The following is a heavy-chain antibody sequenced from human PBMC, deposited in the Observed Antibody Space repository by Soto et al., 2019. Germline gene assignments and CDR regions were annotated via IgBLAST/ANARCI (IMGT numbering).Heavy chain of an antibody. D-gene: IGHD3-3*01. V-gene: IGHV3-23*01. CDR1: GFTFSSYA. J-gene: IGHJ5*02. CDR2: ISGSGGST. Sequence: GGSLRLPCAASGFTFSSYAMSWVRQAPGKGLEWVSAISGSGGSTYYADSVKGRFTISRDNSKNTLYLQMNSLSAEDTAVYYCAKEVLRFLEWLFLPPRNWFDPWGQGTLVTVSS. CDR3: AKEVLRFLEWLFLPPRNWFDP.